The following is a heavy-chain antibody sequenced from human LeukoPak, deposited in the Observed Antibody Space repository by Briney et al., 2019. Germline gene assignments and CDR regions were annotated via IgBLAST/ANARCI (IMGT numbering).Heavy chain of an antibody. CDR3: ARAGGYNYHFEN. D-gene: IGHD5-12*01. CDR1: GVSVSSYY. Sequence: SETLSLTCTVSGVSVSSYYWNWIRQSPGKRLVWIGYMFYSGSAKYNPSLKSRVTISVDSSKNHFSLKLRSVTAADTAVYYCARAGGYNYHFENWGQGIPVAVSS. CDR2: MFYSGSA. J-gene: IGHJ4*02. V-gene: IGHV4-59*02.